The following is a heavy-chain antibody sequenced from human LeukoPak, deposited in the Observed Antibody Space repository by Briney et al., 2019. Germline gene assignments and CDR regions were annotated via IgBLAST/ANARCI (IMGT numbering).Heavy chain of an antibody. D-gene: IGHD5-12*01. CDR1: GGSFSGYY. V-gene: IGHV4-34*01. J-gene: IGHJ4*02. CDR2: INHSGST. Sequence: SETLSLTCAVYGGSFSGYYWSWIRQPPGKGLEWIGEINHSGSTNYNPSLKGRFTISVDTSKNHFSLKLSSVTAADTAVYYCARLRGVATTQPRGYYFDYWGQGTLVTVSS. CDR3: ARLRGVATTQPRGYYFDY.